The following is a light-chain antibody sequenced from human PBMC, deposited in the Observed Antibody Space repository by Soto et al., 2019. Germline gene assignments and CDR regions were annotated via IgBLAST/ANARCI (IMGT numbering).Light chain of an antibody. CDR3: SSFTSSNPYV. CDR2: DVS. V-gene: IGLV2-14*03. CDR1: SSDVGAYNY. J-gene: IGLJ1*01. Sequence: QSALTQPASVSGSPGQSITISCTGTSSDVGAYNYVSWYQHHPGKAPKLMIYDVSNRPSGVPNRFSGSKSANTASLTISGLQAEDEADYYCSSFTSSNPYVFGSGTKVTVL.